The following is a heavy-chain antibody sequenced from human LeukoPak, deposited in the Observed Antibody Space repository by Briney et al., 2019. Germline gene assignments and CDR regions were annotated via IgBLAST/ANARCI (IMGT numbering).Heavy chain of an antibody. J-gene: IGHJ4*02. V-gene: IGHV1-2*02. Sequence: GASVKVSFQTSGYTFTGYYMHWVRQAPGQGLEWMGWINPNSGDTNYAQKFQGRVTMTRDTSISTAYMELSRLISDDTAVYYCARDPGDSSGYLSQSDYWGQGTLVTVSS. CDR1: GYTFTGYY. CDR2: INPNSGDT. D-gene: IGHD3-22*01. CDR3: ARDPGDSSGYLSQSDY.